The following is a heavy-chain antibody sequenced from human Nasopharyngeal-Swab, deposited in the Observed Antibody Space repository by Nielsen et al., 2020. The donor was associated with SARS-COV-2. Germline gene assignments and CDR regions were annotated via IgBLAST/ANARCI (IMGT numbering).Heavy chain of an antibody. CDR2: ISGDGGST. D-gene: IGHD3-22*01. V-gene: IGHV3-43*02. Sequence: GGSLRLSCAASGFTFADYAMHWVRQAPGKGLEWVSLISGDGGSTYYADSVKGRFTISRDNSKNSLYLQMNSLRTEDTALYYCAKDTNYYDSSGPGGSTFDYWGQGTLVTVSS. J-gene: IGHJ4*02. CDR3: AKDTNYYDSSGPGGSTFDY. CDR1: GFTFADYA.